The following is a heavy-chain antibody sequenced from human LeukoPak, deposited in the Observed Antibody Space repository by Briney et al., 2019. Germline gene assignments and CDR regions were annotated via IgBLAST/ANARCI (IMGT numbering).Heavy chain of an antibody. V-gene: IGHV3-23*01. CDR1: GFSFSTYA. D-gene: IGHD3-22*01. J-gene: IGHJ4*02. Sequence: GGSLRLSCAASGFSFSTYAMSWVRQAPGKGLEWVSGISGNGGSTFYADSVKGRFTISSDNSKNTLYLQMNSLRAEDTAVYYCGKDVRDHYDTNGYYPYDYWGQGTLVTVSS. CDR3: GKDVRDHYDTNGYYPYDY. CDR2: ISGNGGST.